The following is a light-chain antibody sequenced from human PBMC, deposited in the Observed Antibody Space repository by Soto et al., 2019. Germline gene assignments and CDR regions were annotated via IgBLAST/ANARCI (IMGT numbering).Light chain of an antibody. CDR3: SSYGGSNNLWV. J-gene: IGLJ3*02. V-gene: IGLV2-8*01. CDR2: EVS. Sequence: QSVLTQPPSASGSPGQSVTISCTGTSSDVGGYNYVSWYQQHPGKAPKLMIYEVSKRPSGVPDRFSGSKSGNTASLTVSGLQAEDEADYSCSSYGGSNNLWVFGGGTKLTVL. CDR1: SSDVGGYNY.